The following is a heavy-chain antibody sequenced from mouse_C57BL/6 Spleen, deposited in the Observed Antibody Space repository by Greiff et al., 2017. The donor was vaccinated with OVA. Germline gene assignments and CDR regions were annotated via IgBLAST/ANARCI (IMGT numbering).Heavy chain of an antibody. CDR1: GYTFTSYW. V-gene: IGHV1-59*01. J-gene: IGHJ4*01. CDR3: ATTVVGGAMDY. Sequence: QVQLKQPGAELVRPGTSVKLSCKASGYTFTSYWMHWVKQRPGQGLEWIGVIDPSDSYTNYNQKFKGKATLTVDTSSSTAYMQLSSLTSEDSAVYYCATTVVGGAMDYWGQGTSVTVSS. CDR2: IDPSDSYT. D-gene: IGHD1-1*01.